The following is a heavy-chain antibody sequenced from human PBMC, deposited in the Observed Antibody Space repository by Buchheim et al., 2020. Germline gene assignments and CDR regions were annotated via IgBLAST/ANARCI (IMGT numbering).Heavy chain of an antibody. D-gene: IGHD1-14*01. CDR1: GFTVSSNY. J-gene: IGHJ6*02. Sequence: EVQLVETGGGLIQPGGSLRLSCAASGFTVSSNYMSWVRQAPGKGLEWVSVIYSGGSTYYADSVKGRFTISRDNSKNTLYLQMNSLRAEDTAVYYCAREDRHSEGDYYYYYGMDVWGQGTT. CDR2: IYSGGST. CDR3: AREDRHSEGDYYYYYGMDV. V-gene: IGHV3-53*02.